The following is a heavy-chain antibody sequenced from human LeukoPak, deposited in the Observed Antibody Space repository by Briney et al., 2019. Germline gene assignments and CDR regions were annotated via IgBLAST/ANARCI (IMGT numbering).Heavy chain of an antibody. CDR2: IYYSGST. V-gene: IGHV4-59*08. CDR1: GGSISSYY. CDR3: AKLGTDILNYYYYYGMDV. D-gene: IGHD3-9*01. Sequence: SETQSLTCTVSGGSISSYYWSWIRQPPGKGLEWIGYIYYSGSTNYNPSLKSRVTISVDTSKNQFSLKLSSVTAADTAVYYCAKLGTDILNYYYYYGMDVWGQGTTVTVSS. J-gene: IGHJ6*02.